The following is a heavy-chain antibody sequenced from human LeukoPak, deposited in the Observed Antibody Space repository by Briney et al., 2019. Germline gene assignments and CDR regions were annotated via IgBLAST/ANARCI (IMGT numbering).Heavy chain of an antibody. D-gene: IGHD2-2*01. Sequence: GGSLRLSCAAPGFTVSSNYMSWVRQAPGKGLEWVSVIYSGGSTYYADSVKGRFTISRDNSKNTLYLQMNSLRAEDTAVYYCARDHVYCSSTSCHDYWGQGTLVTVSS. CDR2: IYSGGST. V-gene: IGHV3-66*01. CDR3: ARDHVYCSSTSCHDY. CDR1: GFTVSSNY. J-gene: IGHJ4*02.